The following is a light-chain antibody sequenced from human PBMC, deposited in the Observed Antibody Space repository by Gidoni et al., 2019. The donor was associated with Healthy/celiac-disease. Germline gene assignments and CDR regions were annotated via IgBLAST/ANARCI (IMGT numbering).Light chain of an antibody. Sequence: QSALTQPASFSGSPGQSITISCTGTSSDVGVYNYVSWYQQHPGKAPKLMIYDVSNRPSGVSNRFSGSKSGNTASLTISGLQAEDEADYYCSSYTSSSTQVFGTGTKVTVL. CDR1: SSDVGVYNY. CDR3: SSYTSSSTQV. CDR2: DVS. J-gene: IGLJ1*01. V-gene: IGLV2-14*01.